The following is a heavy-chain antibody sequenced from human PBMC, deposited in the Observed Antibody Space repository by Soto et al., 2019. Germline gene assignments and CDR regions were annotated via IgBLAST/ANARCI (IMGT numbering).Heavy chain of an antibody. J-gene: IGHJ4*02. D-gene: IGHD3-22*01. V-gene: IGHV4-39*07. CDR1: GGSIRSSSYY. Sequence: PSETLSLTCTVSGGSIRSSSYYWDWIRQPPGKGLEWIGSIFYSGITDYIPSLRSRVTISVDTSKNQFSLKLTSVTAADTAVYYCARVRVHTSGYYSDYWGQGTLVTVS. CDR2: IFYSGIT. CDR3: ARVRVHTSGYYSDY.